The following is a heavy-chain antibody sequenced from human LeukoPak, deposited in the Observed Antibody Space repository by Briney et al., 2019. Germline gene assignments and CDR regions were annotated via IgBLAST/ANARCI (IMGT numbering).Heavy chain of an antibody. CDR3: ARDGGGASDY. CDR2: ISYDGSNK. CDR1: GFTFSSYA. J-gene: IGHJ4*02. V-gene: IGHV3-30*04. Sequence: GGSLRLSCAASGFTFSSYAMHWVRQAPGKGLEWVAVISYDGSNKYYADSVKGRFTISRDNSKNTLYLQMNSLRAEDTAVYYCARDGGGASDYWGQGTLVTVSS. D-gene: IGHD1-26*01.